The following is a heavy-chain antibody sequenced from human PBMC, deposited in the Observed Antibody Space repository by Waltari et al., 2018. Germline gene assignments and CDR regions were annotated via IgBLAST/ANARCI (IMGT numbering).Heavy chain of an antibody. D-gene: IGHD3-10*01. V-gene: IGHV4-38-2*02. CDR1: GASTGRDFK. Sequence: QVQLQESGPGLVKSSETLTLTCAISGASTGRDFKWGWIRQPPGKGLEWIGSRIHIGRTYYNPSLKSRVTMIIDTSKNQFSLRLSSVTAADTAVYYCARDMVQGENGMDVWGQGTTVIVSS. CDR2: RIHIGRT. CDR3: ARDMVQGENGMDV. J-gene: IGHJ6*02.